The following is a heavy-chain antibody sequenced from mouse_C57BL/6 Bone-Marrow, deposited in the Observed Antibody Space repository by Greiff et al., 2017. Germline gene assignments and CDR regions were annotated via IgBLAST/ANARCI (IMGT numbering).Heavy chain of an antibody. D-gene: IGHD1-1*01. Sequence: VQLQQSGAELARPEASVKLSCKASGYTFTSYGISWVKQRTGKGLEWIGEIYPRSGNTYYNEKFKGKATLTADKSSSTAYMELRSLTSEDAAVYFCARSLRYYGSSSFDYWGQGTTLTVSS. V-gene: IGHV1-81*01. J-gene: IGHJ2*01. CDR3: ARSLRYYGSSSFDY. CDR2: IYPRSGNT. CDR1: GYTFTSYG.